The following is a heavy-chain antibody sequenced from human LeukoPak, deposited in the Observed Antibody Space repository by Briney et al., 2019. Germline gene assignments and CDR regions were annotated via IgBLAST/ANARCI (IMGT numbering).Heavy chain of an antibody. CDR3: ARLDILVPRAVEWFDP. V-gene: IGHV4-4*07. D-gene: IGHD3-9*01. CDR1: GDSISGKY. Sequence: SETLSLTCTVSGDSISGKYWSWIRRPAGRGLEWLGRISSTGTTDYSPSLKGRATMSLDTSKNQFSLSLTSMTAADTAVYYCARLDILVPRAVEWFDPWGQGTLVIVSS. J-gene: IGHJ5*02. CDR2: ISSTGTT.